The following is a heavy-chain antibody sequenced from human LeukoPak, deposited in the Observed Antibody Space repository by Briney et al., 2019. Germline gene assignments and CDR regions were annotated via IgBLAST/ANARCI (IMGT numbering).Heavy chain of an antibody. V-gene: IGHV1-69*13. J-gene: IGHJ5*02. Sequence: SVKVSCKASGGTFSSYAISWVRQAPGQGLEWMGGIIPIFGTANYAQKFQGRVTITADESTSTAYMELSSLRSEDTAVYYCAPLFANYYDSSGYRNWFDPWGQGTLVTVSS. CDR3: APLFANYYDSSGYRNWFDP. D-gene: IGHD3-22*01. CDR2: IIPIFGTA. CDR1: GGTFSSYA.